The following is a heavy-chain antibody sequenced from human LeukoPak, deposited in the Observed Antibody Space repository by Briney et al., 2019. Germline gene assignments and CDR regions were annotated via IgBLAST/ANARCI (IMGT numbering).Heavy chain of an antibody. CDR2: ISYSGTP. Sequence: SETLSLTCTVSGGSISSYYWNWIRQPPGKGLEWIGYISYSGTPYYNPSLKSRVTISVDPSKNQLSLSLSSVTAADTAVYYCARVFDDYGDYFFDYWGQGTLVTVSS. V-gene: IGHV4-59*01. CDR1: GGSISSYY. J-gene: IGHJ4*02. CDR3: ARVFDDYGDYFFDY. D-gene: IGHD4-17*01.